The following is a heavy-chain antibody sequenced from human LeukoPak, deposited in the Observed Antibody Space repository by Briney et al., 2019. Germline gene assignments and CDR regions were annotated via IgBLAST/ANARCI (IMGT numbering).Heavy chain of an antibody. V-gene: IGHV4-34*01. CDR3: ARRARAGGAKGYYYYYYMDV. CDR2: INHSGST. J-gene: IGHJ6*03. CDR1: GGSFSGYY. Sequence: KTSETLSLTCAVYGGSFSGYYWSWIRQPPGKGLEWIGEINHSGSTNYNPSLKSRVTISVDTSKNQFSLKLSSVTAADTAVYYCARRARAGGAKGYYYYYYMDVWGKGTTVTVSS. D-gene: IGHD1-26*01.